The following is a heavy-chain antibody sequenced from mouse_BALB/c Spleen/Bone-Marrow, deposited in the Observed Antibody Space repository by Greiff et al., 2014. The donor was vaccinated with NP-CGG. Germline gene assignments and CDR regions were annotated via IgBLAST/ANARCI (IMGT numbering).Heavy chain of an antibody. CDR1: GFTFTDYF. Sequence: VQLQQPGGGLVQPGGSLRLSCTTSGFTFTDYFMTWVRQPPGKALGWLGFIRNKPNGYTTEYNPSVKGRFTISRDNSQGILYLQKNTLRADDSAIYYCARDYSCYFDLWGQGTSLTVSS. J-gene: IGHJ2*02. CDR3: ARDYSCYFDL. V-gene: IGHV7-3*02. D-gene: IGHD5-1*01. CDR2: IRNKPNGYTT.